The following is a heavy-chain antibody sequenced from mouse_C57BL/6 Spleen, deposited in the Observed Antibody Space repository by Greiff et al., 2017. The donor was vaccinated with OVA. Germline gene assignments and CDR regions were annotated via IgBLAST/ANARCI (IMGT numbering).Heavy chain of an antibody. V-gene: IGHV1-59*01. CDR2: IDPSDSYT. J-gene: IGHJ4*01. CDR3: ARRGALLYYGSNDAMDY. CDR1: GYTFTSYW. Sequence: QVQLQQPGAELVRPGTSVKLSCKASGYTFTSYWMHWVKQRPGQGLEWIGVIDPSDSYTNYNQKFKGKATLTVDPSSSTAYMQLSSLTSEDSAVYYCARRGALLYYGSNDAMDYWGQGTSVTVSS. D-gene: IGHD1-1*01.